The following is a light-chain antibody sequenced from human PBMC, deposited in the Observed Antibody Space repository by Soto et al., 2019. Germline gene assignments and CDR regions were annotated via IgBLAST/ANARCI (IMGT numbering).Light chain of an antibody. CDR2: GAS. Sequence: EVVLTQSPGTLSLSPGERATLSCRASQSVSSSYLAWYQQKPGQAPRLLIYGASSRATGIPDRFSGSGSGTDFTLPISRLEPEDFAVYYCQQYSSSLLAFGQGTKVDIK. CDR3: QQYSSSLLA. CDR1: QSVSSSY. J-gene: IGKJ1*01. V-gene: IGKV3-20*01.